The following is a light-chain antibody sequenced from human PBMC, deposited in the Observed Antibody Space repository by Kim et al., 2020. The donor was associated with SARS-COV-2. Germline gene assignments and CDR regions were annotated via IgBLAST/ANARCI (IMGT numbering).Light chain of an antibody. V-gene: IGKV1-39*01. J-gene: IGKJ2*01. CDR2: TAS. CDR1: QTISSY. Sequence: SASVGDRVTITCRASQTISSYLTWYQQKPGKAPKLLIYTASTFQSGVPSRFSGSGSGTDFALTISSLQPEDFATYYCQQSSSPPYTFGQGTKLEI. CDR3: QQSSSPPYT.